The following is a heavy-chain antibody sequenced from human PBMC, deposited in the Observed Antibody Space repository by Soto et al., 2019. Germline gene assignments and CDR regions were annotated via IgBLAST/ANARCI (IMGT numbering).Heavy chain of an antibody. CDR3: ATRSGYYVGWFDH. CDR1: GGSISSYY. J-gene: IGHJ5*02. Sequence: SETLSLTCTVSGGSISSYYWSWIRQPPGKGLEWIGYIYYSGSTNSNPSLKSRVTISVDTSKNQFSLRLSSVTAADTAVYYCATRSGYYVGWFDHWGQGPPVTVSS. CDR2: IYYSGST. V-gene: IGHV4-59*08. D-gene: IGHD3-10*02.